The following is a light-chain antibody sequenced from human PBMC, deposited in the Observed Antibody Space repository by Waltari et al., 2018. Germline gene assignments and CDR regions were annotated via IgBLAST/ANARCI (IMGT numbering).Light chain of an antibody. Sequence: EIVMTQSPATLSVSPGDGATLSCRASQSISSNLAWYQQKPGQAPRLLIDGASTRATGIPARFSGGGSGAEYTLTIRSLQSDDVAVYYCQQYHDWPPWTFGQGTRVEIK. CDR2: GAS. V-gene: IGKV3-15*01. J-gene: IGKJ1*01. CDR1: QSISSN. CDR3: QQYHDWPPWT.